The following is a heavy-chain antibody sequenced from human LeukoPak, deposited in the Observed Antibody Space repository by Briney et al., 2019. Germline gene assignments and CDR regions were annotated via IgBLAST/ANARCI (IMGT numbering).Heavy chain of an antibody. CDR1: GGSLSGYY. CDR2: IYYSGST. CDR3: ARGKITFGGVIVARENWFDP. V-gene: IGHV4-59*01. Sequence: SETLSLTCAVYGGSLSGYYWSWIRQPPGKGLEWIGYIYYSGSTNYNPSLKSRVTISVDTSKNQFSLKLSSVTAADTAVYYCARGKITFGGVIVARENWFDPWGQGTLVTVSS. J-gene: IGHJ5*02. D-gene: IGHD3-16*02.